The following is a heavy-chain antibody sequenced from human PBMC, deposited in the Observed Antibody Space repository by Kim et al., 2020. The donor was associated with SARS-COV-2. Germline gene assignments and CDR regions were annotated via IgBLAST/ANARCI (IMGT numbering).Heavy chain of an antibody. V-gene: IGHV5-51*01. J-gene: IGHJ4*02. D-gene: IGHD6-13*01. CDR1: GYTFSTSW. CDR2: IYPSDSDT. CDR3: ARRRGSSWHDY. Sequence: GESLKISCQGSGYTFSTSWIAWVRQMPGKGLEWMGIIYPSDSDTRYSPSFQGHVTISADKSISTAYLQWSSLKASDTAIYYCARRRGSSWHDYWGQGTLV.